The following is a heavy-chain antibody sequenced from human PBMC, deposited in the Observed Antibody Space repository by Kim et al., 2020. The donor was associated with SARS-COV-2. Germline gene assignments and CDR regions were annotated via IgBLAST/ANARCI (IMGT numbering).Heavy chain of an antibody. CDR2: IWYDGSNK. Sequence: GGSLRLSCAASGFTFSSYGMHWVRQAPGKGLEWVAVIWYDGSNKYYADSVKGRFTISRDNSKNTLYLQMNSLRAEDTAVYYCARGTGNGRDDAFDIWGQGTMVTVSS. CDR1: GFTFSSYG. CDR3: ARGTGNGRDDAFDI. J-gene: IGHJ3*02. V-gene: IGHV3-33*01. D-gene: IGHD1-1*01.